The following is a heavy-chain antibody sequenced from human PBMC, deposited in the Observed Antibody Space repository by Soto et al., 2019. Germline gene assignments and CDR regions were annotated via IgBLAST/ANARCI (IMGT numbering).Heavy chain of an antibody. Sequence: QVQLQESGPGLVKPSETLSLTCTVSGGSIGNSYWSWIRQSPGKGLEWIGYIYYSGSSNYNPPLKSRVSISVDTSKNQFSLKLSSVPAADTAVYYCARHSSSWPIFDYWGQGTLVIVSS. CDR3: ARHSSSWPIFDY. CDR1: GGSIGNSY. CDR2: IYYSGSS. J-gene: IGHJ4*02. D-gene: IGHD6-13*01. V-gene: IGHV4-59*08.